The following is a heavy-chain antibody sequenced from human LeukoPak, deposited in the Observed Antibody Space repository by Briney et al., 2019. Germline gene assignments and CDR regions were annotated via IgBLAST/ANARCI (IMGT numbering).Heavy chain of an antibody. D-gene: IGHD2-21*01. V-gene: IGHV3-15*01. CDR1: GFTSTNAW. J-gene: IGHJ6*02. CDR2: IKSKIDGGTT. CDR3: TTDSHIVVVMYYGMDV. Sequence: GGSLRLSCVASGFTSTNAWMSWVRQAPGKGLEWVGRIKSKIDGGTTEYAAPVKGRFTISRDDSKNMVYLQMNSLKSDDTAVYYCTTDSHIVVVMYYGMDVWGQGTAVTVSS.